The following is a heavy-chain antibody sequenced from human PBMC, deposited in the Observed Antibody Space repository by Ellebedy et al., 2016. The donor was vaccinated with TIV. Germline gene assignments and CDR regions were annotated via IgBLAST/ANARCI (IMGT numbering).Heavy chain of an antibody. D-gene: IGHD3-10*01. CDR1: GFTFDDYA. V-gene: IGHV3-23*01. CDR3: AREGPMLRGVIDEDF. CDR2: IGGSGGST. Sequence: GESLKISCAASGFTFDDYAMHWVRQVPGKGLEWVSTIGGSGGSTNYADSVKGRFTISRDNSENMLYLQMNSLRAEDTAVYYCAREGPMLRGVIDEDFWGQGTLVTVSS. J-gene: IGHJ4*02.